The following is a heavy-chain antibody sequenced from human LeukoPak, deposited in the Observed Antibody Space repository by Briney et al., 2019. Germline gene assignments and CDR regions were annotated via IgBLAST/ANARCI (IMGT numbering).Heavy chain of an antibody. CDR1: GLSCSPSALG. CDR2: IYWDDDK. Sequence: GPTLVIPTQAPTLTCTFSGLSCSPSALGVGLIRHPPIKGMAWRALIYWDDDKRYSPSLKSRLTLTNDTSKNQVVLTMTNMDPVDTATYYCAHAGYSSGWSCDYWGQGTMVTVSS. V-gene: IGHV2-5*02. D-gene: IGHD6-19*01. CDR3: AHAGYSSGWSCDY. J-gene: IGHJ4*02.